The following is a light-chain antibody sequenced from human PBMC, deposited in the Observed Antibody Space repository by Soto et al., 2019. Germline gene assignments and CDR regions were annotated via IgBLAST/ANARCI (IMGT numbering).Light chain of an antibody. J-gene: IGKJ5*01. CDR3: QQYNNWPIT. CDR2: GAS. Sequence: IVLMQSPDTLSLSPGERATLSCRASRSLSSDYLAWYQQKPGQAPRLLFYGASTRATGIPARFSGSGSGTEFTLTISSLQSEDFEIYYCQQYNNWPITFGQGTRLEIK. CDR1: RSLSSD. V-gene: IGKV3-15*01.